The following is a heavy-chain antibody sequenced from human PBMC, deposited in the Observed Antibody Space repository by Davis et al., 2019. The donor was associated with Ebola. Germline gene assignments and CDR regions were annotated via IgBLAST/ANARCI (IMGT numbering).Heavy chain of an antibody. CDR2: FWYYGSNK. CDR1: AFTFSSYG. D-gene: IGHD4-23*01. CDR3: ARALRGGNPRED. Sequence: AESLRLSCAASAFTFSSYGIHLVRHAPDTGLELVAVFWYYGSNKYYADSVKCRFTISRDNAKNTLYLQMNSLRAEDTAVYYCARALRGGNPREDWGQGTLVTVFS. V-gene: IGHV3-33*08. J-gene: IGHJ1*01.